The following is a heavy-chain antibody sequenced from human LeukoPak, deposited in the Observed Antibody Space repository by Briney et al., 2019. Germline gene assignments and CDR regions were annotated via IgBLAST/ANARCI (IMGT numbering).Heavy chain of an antibody. V-gene: IGHV3-48*01. CDR3: ARGPPDYDFWSGSFDY. Sequence: PGGSLRLSCAASGFTFDDHGMNWVRQAPGKGLEWVSYISSSSSTIYYADSVKGRFTISRDNAKNSLYLQMNSLRAEDTAVYYCARGPPDYDFWSGSFDYWGQGTLVTVSS. CDR1: GFTFDDHG. CDR2: ISSSSSTI. D-gene: IGHD3-3*01. J-gene: IGHJ4*02.